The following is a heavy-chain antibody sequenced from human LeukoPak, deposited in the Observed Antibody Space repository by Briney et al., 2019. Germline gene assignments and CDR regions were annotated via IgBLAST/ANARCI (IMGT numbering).Heavy chain of an antibody. Sequence: SETLSLICTVSGGSISSYYWRWIRQPPGKGLEWIGYIYYSGSTNYNPSLKSRVTISVDTSKNQFSLKLSSVTAADTAVYYCARAVAVAGNHNGGLYGMDVWGQGTTVTVSS. CDR3: ARAVAVAGNHNGGLYGMDV. J-gene: IGHJ6*02. CDR1: GGSISSYY. V-gene: IGHV4-59*01. D-gene: IGHD6-19*01. CDR2: IYYSGST.